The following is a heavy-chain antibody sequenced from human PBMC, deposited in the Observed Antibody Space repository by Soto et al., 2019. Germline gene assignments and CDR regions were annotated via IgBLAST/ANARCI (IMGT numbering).Heavy chain of an antibody. J-gene: IGHJ6*02. D-gene: IGHD4-4*01. CDR2: IYYTGNT. Sequence: QVQLQESGPGLVKPSETLSLTCTVSGGSVSSGSYFWSWIRQPPGKRLEWVGYIYYTGNTNYNLYLKSRVTMSLDTSNNQFSLRLSSVTAADPAVYYCARDRAVTPASYNGMDVWGRGSTVSVSS. V-gene: IGHV4-61*01. CDR3: ARDRAVTPASYNGMDV. CDR1: GGSVSSGSYF.